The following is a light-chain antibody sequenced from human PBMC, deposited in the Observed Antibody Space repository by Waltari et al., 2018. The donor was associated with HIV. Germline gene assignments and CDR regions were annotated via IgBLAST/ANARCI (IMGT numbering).Light chain of an antibody. Sequence: QSVLTQPPSASGTPGQRVTISCSGSRSHIGINSIYWYQQLPGTAPKSLIFRNYQRPSGVPDPLSGSKSGTSASLAISGRRSEDEADYYCAAWDDSLSGVVFGEGTKLTVL. CDR3: AAWDDSLSGVV. CDR2: RNY. V-gene: IGLV1-47*01. CDR1: RSHIGINS. J-gene: IGLJ3*02.